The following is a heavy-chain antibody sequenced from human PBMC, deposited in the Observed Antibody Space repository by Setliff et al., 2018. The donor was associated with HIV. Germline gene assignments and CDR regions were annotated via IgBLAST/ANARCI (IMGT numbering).Heavy chain of an antibody. V-gene: IGHV4-59*11. D-gene: IGHD5-18*01. CDR2: IYYSGST. Sequence: LSLTCTVSGGSMRRRSWSAIRQPPGKGLAWIGYIYYSGSTNYNPSLKSRVTIXXXXSKNQFSRRLSSVTAADTAVYYCARLPRQLLKGAAAYFDYWGQGTXXXVSS. CDR3: ARLPRQLLKGAAAYFDY. J-gene: IGHJ4*02. CDR1: GGSMRRRS.